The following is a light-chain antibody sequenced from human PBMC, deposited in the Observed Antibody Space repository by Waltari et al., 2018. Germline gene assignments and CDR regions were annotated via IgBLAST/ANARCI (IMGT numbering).Light chain of an antibody. Sequence: QSALTPPASVSGSPGQSITIPCTGTSSDVGGSNYVSWYQQYPGKAPKLIIQDVRGRPAGVSNRCSGSKSGNTASLTISGLQAEDEADYYCSSYASGSAFYVFGTATKVTVL. J-gene: IGLJ1*01. CDR3: SSYASGSAFYV. CDR2: DVR. V-gene: IGLV2-14*03. CDR1: SSDVGGSNY.